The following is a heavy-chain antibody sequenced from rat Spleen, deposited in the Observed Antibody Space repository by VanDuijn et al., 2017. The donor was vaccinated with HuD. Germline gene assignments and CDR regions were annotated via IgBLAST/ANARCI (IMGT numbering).Heavy chain of an antibody. CDR3: ARQKGGNYPGVMDA. J-gene: IGHJ4*01. CDR1: GFTFSDYY. V-gene: IGHV5-25*01. CDR2: ISTAGSNT. Sequence: EVQLVESGGGLVQPGRSMKLSCAASGFTFSDYYMAWVRQAPTKGLEWVAYISTAGSNTFYRDSVKGRFTISRDNTKSTLYLQMDSLRSEDTASYYCARQKGGNYPGVMDAWGQGASVTVSS. D-gene: IGHD1-4*01.